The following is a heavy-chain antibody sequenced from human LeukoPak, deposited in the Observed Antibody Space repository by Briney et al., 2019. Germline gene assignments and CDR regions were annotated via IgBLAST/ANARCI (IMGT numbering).Heavy chain of an antibody. V-gene: IGHV4-39*07. J-gene: IGHJ6*03. CDR3: ARGPLGELLLLNYYMDV. Sequence: PSETLSLTCTVSGGSISSSSYYWGWIRQPPGKGLEWIGSIYYSGSTYYNPSLKSRVTISVDTSKNQFSLKLSSVTAADTAVYYCARGPLGELLLLNYYMDVWGKGTTVTVSS. CDR2: IYYSGST. CDR1: GGSISSSSYY. D-gene: IGHD1-26*01.